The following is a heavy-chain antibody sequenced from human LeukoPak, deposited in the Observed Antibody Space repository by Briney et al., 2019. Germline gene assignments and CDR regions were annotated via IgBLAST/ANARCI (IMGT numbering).Heavy chain of an antibody. J-gene: IGHJ4*02. D-gene: IGHD3-22*01. CDR1: GFTFSSYA. CDR3: AKSYDSSGYYYY. Sequence: GGSLRLSCAASGFTFSSYAMSWVRQAPGKGLEWVSAISGSGGSTYYADSVKGRFTISRGNSKNTLYLQMNSLRAEDTAVYYCAKSYDSSGYYYYWGQGTLVTVSS. CDR2: ISGSGGST. V-gene: IGHV3-23*01.